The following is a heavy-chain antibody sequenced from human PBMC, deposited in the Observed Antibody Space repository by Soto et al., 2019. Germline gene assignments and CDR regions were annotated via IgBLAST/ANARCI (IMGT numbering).Heavy chain of an antibody. D-gene: IGHD1-26*01. CDR2: IYYSGST. V-gene: IGHV4-59*08. CDR3: ARLVGALHAVNFDY. Sequence: QVQLQESGPGLVKPSETLSLTCTVSGGSISSYYWSWIRQPPGKGLEWIGYIYYSGSTNYNPSLKSRVTISVDTSKNQFSLKLSSVTAADTDVYYCARLVGALHAVNFDYWGQGTLVTVSS. J-gene: IGHJ4*02. CDR1: GGSISSYY.